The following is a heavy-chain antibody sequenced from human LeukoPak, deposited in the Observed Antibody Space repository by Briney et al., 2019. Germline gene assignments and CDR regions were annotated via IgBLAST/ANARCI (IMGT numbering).Heavy chain of an antibody. Sequence: PSETLSLTCAVSGGSISSGGYSWSWIRQPPGKGLEWIGYIYHSGSTYYNPSLKSRVTISVDRSKNQFSLKLSSVTAADTAVYYCARTSTVVTPTRYYYYGMDVWGQGTTVTVSS. J-gene: IGHJ6*02. CDR1: GGSISSGGYS. D-gene: IGHD4-23*01. V-gene: IGHV4-30-2*01. CDR3: ARTSTVVTPTRYYYYGMDV. CDR2: IYHSGST.